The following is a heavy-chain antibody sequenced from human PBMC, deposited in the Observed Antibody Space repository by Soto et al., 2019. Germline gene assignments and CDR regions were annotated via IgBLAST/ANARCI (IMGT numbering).Heavy chain of an antibody. J-gene: IGHJ4*02. V-gene: IGHV3-23*01. CDR2: ISASGGST. Sequence: PGGSLRLSCAASGFTFSSYAMNWVRQAPGKGLEWVSVISASGGSTYHADSVKGRFTISRDNSKNTLYLQMNSLRAEDTAVYYCAKGIAVPGTPQKYYSDYWGQGTLVTVSS. CDR3: AKGIAVPGTPQKYYSDY. D-gene: IGHD6-19*01. CDR1: GFTFSSYA.